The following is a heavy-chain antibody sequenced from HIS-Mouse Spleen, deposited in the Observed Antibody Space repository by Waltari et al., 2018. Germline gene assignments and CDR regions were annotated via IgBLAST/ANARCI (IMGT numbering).Heavy chain of an antibody. Sequence: QLQLQESGPGLVKPSETLSLTCTVSGGSISSSSYSWGWIRQPPGKGLEWIGRSYFSGSTYYNPSLKSRVTISVDTSKNQFSLKLSSVTAADTAVYYCAREIPYSSSWYDWYFDLWGRGTLVTVSS. CDR2: SYFSGST. CDR1: GGSISSSSYS. D-gene: IGHD6-13*01. J-gene: IGHJ2*01. CDR3: AREIPYSSSWYDWYFDL. V-gene: IGHV4-39*07.